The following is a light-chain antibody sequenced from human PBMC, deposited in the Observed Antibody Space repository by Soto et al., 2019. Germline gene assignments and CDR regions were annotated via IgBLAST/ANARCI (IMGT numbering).Light chain of an antibody. Sequence: GDRVTITCRPSQTIGKYLNWYHQKPGQAPKLLIYTASTLPPGVPSRFSGSRPGTNFTLTISSLQPEDFGTYYCQQSYNTPQTFGQGNKVEI. CDR1: QTIGKY. V-gene: IGKV1-39*01. CDR3: QQSYNTPQT. CDR2: TAS. J-gene: IGKJ1*01.